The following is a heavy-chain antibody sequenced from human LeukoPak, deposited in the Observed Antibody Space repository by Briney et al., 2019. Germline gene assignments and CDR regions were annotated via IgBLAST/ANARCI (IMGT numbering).Heavy chain of an antibody. Sequence: GASVKVSCKASGYTFNSFYTHWVRQAPGQGPEWMGIINPSGDRTTYAQKFQGRANMTTDTSTSTFYMELSSLRFEDTAVYYCARPARTSWFYYYGMDVWGQGTTVTVSS. V-gene: IGHV1-46*02. D-gene: IGHD6-13*01. CDR3: ARPARTSWFYYYGMDV. CDR2: INPSGDRT. CDR1: GYTFNSFY. J-gene: IGHJ6*02.